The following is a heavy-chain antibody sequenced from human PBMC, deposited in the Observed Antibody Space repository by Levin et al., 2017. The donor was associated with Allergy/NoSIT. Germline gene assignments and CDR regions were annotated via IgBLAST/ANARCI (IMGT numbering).Heavy chain of an antibody. J-gene: IGHJ6*02. CDR2: IRSKAYGGTT. CDR3: TRDFSWGFHGLWFGESRAMDV. CDR1: GFTFGDYA. Sequence: PGGSLRLSCTASGFTFGDYAMSWVRQAPGKGLEWVGFIRSKAYGGTTEYAASVKGRFTISRDDSKSIAYLQMNSLKTEDTAVYYCTRDFSWGFHGLWFGESRAMDVWGQGTTVTVSS. V-gene: IGHV3-49*04. D-gene: IGHD3-10*01.